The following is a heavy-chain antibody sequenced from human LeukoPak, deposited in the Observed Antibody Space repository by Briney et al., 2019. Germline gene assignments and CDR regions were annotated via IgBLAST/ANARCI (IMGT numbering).Heavy chain of an antibody. CDR3: ARDRYIRGGYSDY. CDR2: IIPILGIA. D-gene: IGHD5-24*01. V-gene: IGHV1-69*04. Sequence: AASVKVSCKASGGTFSSYAISWVRQAPGQGLEWMGRIIPILGIANYAQKFQGRVTITADKSTSTAYMELSSLRSEDTAVYYCARDRYIRGGYSDYWGQGTLVTVSS. CDR1: GGTFSSYA. J-gene: IGHJ4*02.